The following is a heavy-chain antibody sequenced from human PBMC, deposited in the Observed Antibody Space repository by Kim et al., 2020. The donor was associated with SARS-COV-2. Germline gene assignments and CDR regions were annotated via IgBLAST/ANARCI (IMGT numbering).Heavy chain of an antibody. J-gene: IGHJ6*02. Sequence: SETLSLTCAVYGGSFSGYYWSWIRQPPGKGLEWIGEINHSGSTNYNPSLKSRVTISVDTSKNQFSLKLSSVTAADTAVYYCARGLGIYCSSTSCQPYYGMDVWGQGTTVTVSS. D-gene: IGHD2-2*01. V-gene: IGHV4-34*01. CDR2: INHSGST. CDR1: GGSFSGYY. CDR3: ARGLGIYCSSTSCQPYYGMDV.